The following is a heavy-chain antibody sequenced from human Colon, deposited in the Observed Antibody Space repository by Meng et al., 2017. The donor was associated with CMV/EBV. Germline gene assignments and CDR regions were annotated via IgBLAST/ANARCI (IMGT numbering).Heavy chain of an antibody. CDR2: IYPQDGGT. J-gene: IGHJ4*02. CDR3: VRESWYFDF. V-gene: IGHV1-2*02. CDR1: GYTFTANH. Sequence: QVQLVQPVTEVKTPRASVKVSCKTSGYTFTANHLHWVRQAPGQGLEWMGWIYPQDGGTYFAQKFQDRVTLTRDTSITTAYMELSGLTSDDTAIYYCVRESWYFDFWGEGTLVTVSS. D-gene: IGHD6-13*01.